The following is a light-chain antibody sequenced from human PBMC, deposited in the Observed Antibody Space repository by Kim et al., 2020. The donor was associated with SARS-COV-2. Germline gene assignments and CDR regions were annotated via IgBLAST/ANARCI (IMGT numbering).Light chain of an antibody. CDR2: GAS. J-gene: IGKJ4*01. V-gene: IGKV3-15*01. CDR1: QSVTSN. CDR3: LQYNNWPPLT. Sequence: SPGERVTLSCRASQSVTSNLAWYQQKPGQAPRLLVYGASTRATGVPTRFSGSGSGTEFTLTISSLQSEDFAIYYCLQYNNWPPLTFGGGTKVDIK.